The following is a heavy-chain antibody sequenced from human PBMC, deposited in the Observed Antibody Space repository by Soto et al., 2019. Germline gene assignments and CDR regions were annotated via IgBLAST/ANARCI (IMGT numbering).Heavy chain of an antibody. J-gene: IGHJ5*01. Sequence: SETLSLTCSVSGDSISNLDYFWAWIRQPPGQALQYIGYIYKSATTYYNPSFESRVAISVDTSKSQFSLNVTSVTAADTAVYFCARGRYCLTGRCFPNWFDSWGQGALVTVSS. V-gene: IGHV4-30-4*01. D-gene: IGHD7-27*01. CDR2: IYKSATT. CDR3: ARGRYCLTGRCFPNWFDS. CDR1: GDSISNLDYF.